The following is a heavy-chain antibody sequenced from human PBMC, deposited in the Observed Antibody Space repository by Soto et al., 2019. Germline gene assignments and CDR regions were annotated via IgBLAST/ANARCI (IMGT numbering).Heavy chain of an antibody. CDR2: INPNGGST. V-gene: IGHV1-46*01. D-gene: IGHD1-7*01. CDR1: ADTFTSYY. J-gene: IGHJ6*02. Sequence: GASVKVSCKAPADTFTSYYIHWVRQAPGHGLEWMGIINPNGGSTRFAQTFQGRITMTTDTSTSTVYMELRSLRSEDTAVYYCASPRPNQLLSNYYGMDVWGQGTTVTVSS. CDR3: ASPRPNQLLSNYYGMDV.